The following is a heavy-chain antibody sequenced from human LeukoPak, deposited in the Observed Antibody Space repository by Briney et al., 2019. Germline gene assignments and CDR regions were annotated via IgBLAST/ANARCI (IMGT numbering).Heavy chain of an antibody. CDR1: CGSFSCYY. CDR2: INHSGST. V-gene: IGHV4-34*01. Sequence: SATMSSSCAAGCGSFSCYYCRWIHKPPGKGLEWIGVINHSGSTNYNPSLKSRVTISVDTSNIQFSLKLSTVTAADTAVYYCARGIAARPRGIDVWGKGTTVTVSS. CDR3: ARGIAARPRGIDV. D-gene: IGHD6-13*01. J-gene: IGHJ6*04.